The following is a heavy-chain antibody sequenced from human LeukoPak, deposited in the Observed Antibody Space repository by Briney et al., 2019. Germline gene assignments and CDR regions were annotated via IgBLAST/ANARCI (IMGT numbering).Heavy chain of an antibody. V-gene: IGHV3-23*01. CDR2: ISGRDGST. CDR1: GFTFSSYA. Sequence: GGSLRLSCAASGFTFSSYAMSWVRQAPGKGLEWVSSISGRDGSTYYADSVKGRFTISRDNSKNTLYLQMNSLRAEDTAVYYCAKDGIAAALHYWGQGTLVTVSS. J-gene: IGHJ4*02. CDR3: AKDGIAAALHY. D-gene: IGHD6-13*01.